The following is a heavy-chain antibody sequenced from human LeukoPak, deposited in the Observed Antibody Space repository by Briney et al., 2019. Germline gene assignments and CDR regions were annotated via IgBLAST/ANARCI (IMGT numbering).Heavy chain of an antibody. V-gene: IGHV4-4*02. J-gene: IGHJ6*03. D-gene: IGHD2-15*01. CDR1: GGSISSSNW. CDR2: IYHSGST. CDR3: AREHCSGGSCYSIYYYYYMDV. Sequence: PSGTLSLTCAVSGGSISSSNWWSWVRQPPGKGLEWIGEIYHSGSTNYNPSLKSRVTISVDTSKNQFSLKLSSVTAADTAVYYCAREHCSGGSCYSIYYYYYMDVWGKGTTVTVSS.